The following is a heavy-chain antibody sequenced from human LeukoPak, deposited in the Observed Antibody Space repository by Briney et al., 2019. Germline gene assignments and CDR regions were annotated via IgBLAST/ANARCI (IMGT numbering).Heavy chain of an antibody. CDR1: GGSFSGYY. Sequence: PSETLSLTCAVYGGSFSGYYWSWIRQPPGKGLEWIGEINHSGSTNYNPSLKSRVTTSVDTSKNQFSLKLSSVTATDTAVYYCARGIGYYDSSGYYDFDYWGQGTLVTVSS. CDR3: ARGIGYYDSSGYYDFDY. J-gene: IGHJ4*02. V-gene: IGHV4-34*01. CDR2: INHSGST. D-gene: IGHD3-22*01.